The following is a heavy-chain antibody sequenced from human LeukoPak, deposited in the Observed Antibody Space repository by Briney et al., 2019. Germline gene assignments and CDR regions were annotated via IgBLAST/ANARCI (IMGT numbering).Heavy chain of an antibody. V-gene: IGHV3-30*02. J-gene: IGHJ4*02. CDR1: GFTFSSYG. CDR3: AKDLTIGQWLVPVIDY. D-gene: IGHD6-19*01. CDR2: IRYDGSNK. Sequence: PGGSLRLSCAASGFTFSSYGMHWVRQAPGKGLEWVAFIRYDGSNKYYADSVKGRFTISRDNSKNTLYLQMNSLRAEDTAVYYCAKDLTIGQWLVPVIDYWGQGTLVTVSS.